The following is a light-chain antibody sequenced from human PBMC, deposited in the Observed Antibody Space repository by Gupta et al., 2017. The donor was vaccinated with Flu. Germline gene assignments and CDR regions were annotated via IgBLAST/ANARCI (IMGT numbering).Light chain of an antibody. CDR3: QQYSTNALT. J-gene: IGKJ4*01. Sequence: IQMTQSPSTLSASVGDRVTITCRASQSVSTWLAWYQQRTGKPPKSLIQQEANLESGVPSRCSGSGAGTEFTITTSKLQEDDVATYYCQQYSTNALTFGGGTKVEIK. CDR1: QSVSTW. CDR2: QEA. V-gene: IGKV1-5*03.